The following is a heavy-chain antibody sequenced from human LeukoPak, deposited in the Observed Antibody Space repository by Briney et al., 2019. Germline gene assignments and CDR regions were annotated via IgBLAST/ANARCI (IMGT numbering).Heavy chain of an antibody. J-gene: IGHJ4*02. CDR2: IWYDGSIQ. CDR1: GFTFSSYG. Sequence: QVQLVESGGGVVQPGRSLRLSCAASGFTFSSYGMHWVRQAPGKGLEWVAAIWYDGSIQYYADSVKGRFTISRDNSKNTLYLQMDSLRAEDTAVYYCARAGYCSGGSCYGSDYWGQGTLVSVSS. V-gene: IGHV3-33*01. D-gene: IGHD2-15*01. CDR3: ARAGYCSGGSCYGSDY.